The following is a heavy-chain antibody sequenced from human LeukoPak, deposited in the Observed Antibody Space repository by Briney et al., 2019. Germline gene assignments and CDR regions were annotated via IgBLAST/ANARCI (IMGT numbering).Heavy chain of an antibody. CDR1: GYIFTDYY. V-gene: IGHV1-2*02. Sequence: ASVKVSCKASGYIFTDYYMHGVRQAPGQGLEWMGWINPNSGGTNYAQKFQGRVTMTWDTSISTAYMELRRLRSDDTGVYYCARDQENNWFDPWGQGTLVTVSS. D-gene: IGHD5-24*01. CDR3: ARDQENNWFDP. J-gene: IGHJ5*02. CDR2: INPNSGGT.